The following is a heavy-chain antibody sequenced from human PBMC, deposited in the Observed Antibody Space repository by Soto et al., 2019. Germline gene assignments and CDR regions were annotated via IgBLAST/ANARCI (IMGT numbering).Heavy chain of an antibody. D-gene: IGHD5-18*01. CDR3: AKNGLTAMVRIDY. V-gene: IGHV3-30*18. CDR2: ISYDGSDK. CDR1: GFTFSSYD. J-gene: IGHJ4*02. Sequence: GGSLRLSCAASGFTFSSYDMHWVRQAPGKGLEWVAVISYDGSDKYYADSVKGRFTISRDNSKNTLYLQMNSLRAEDTAVYYCAKNGLTAMVRIDYWGQGTLVTVSS.